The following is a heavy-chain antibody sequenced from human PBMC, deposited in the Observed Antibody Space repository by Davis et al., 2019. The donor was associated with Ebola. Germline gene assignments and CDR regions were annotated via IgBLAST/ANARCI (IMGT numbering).Heavy chain of an antibody. D-gene: IGHD2-2*01. J-gene: IGHJ6*04. Sequence: HTGGSLRLSCAASGFTFSSYAMHWVRQAPGKGLVWVSRINSDGSSTSYADSVKGRFTISRDNAKNTLYLQMNSLRAEDTAVYYCARGECSSTSCYYYYGMDVWGKGTTVTVSS. V-gene: IGHV3-74*01. CDR3: ARGECSSTSCYYYYGMDV. CDR2: INSDGSST. CDR1: GFTFSSYA.